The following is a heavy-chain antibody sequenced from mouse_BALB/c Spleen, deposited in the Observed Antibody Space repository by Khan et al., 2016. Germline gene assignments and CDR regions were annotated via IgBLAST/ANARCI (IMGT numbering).Heavy chain of an antibody. V-gene: IGHV7-3*02. CDR3: ARHQDTYEAMNY. CDR2: IRNKANGYTT. CDR1: GFTFTDYY. J-gene: IGHJ4*01. Sequence: EMELVESGGGLVQPGGSLRLSCATSGFTFTDYYMSWVRQPPGKALEWLGFIRNKANGYTTEYSASVKGRFTISRDNSQSIIYLQMNTLRAEDSATYYCARHQDTYEAMNYWGQGTSVTVSS.